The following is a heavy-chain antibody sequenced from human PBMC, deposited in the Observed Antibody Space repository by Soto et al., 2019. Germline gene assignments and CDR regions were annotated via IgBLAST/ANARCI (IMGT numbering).Heavy chain of an antibody. CDR3: ARGRYGDY. V-gene: IGHV1-18*01. D-gene: IGHD1-1*01. CDR1: GYTFTSYG. CDR2: ISAHNGNT. J-gene: IGHJ4*02. Sequence: QVHLVQSGAEVKKPGASVKVSCKASGYTFTSYGITWVRQAPGQGLEWMGWISAHNGNTDYAQKLQGRVIVTRDTSTSTAYMELMILISDDTAVYYCARGRYGDYWGQGALVTVSS.